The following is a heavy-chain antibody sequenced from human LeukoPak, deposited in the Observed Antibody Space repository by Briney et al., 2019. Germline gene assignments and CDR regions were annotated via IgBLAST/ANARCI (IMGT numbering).Heavy chain of an antibody. CDR1: GYTLTELS. J-gene: IGHJ6*02. Sequence: ASVKVSCKVSGYTLTELSMHWVRQAPGKGLEWMGGFDPEDGETIYAQKFQGRVTMTEDTSTDTAYMELSSLRSEDTAVYYCATDRAWLRRPGYYYYGMDVWGQGTTVTVSS. CDR3: ATDRAWLRRPGYYYYGMDV. D-gene: IGHD5-12*01. V-gene: IGHV1-24*01. CDR2: FDPEDGET.